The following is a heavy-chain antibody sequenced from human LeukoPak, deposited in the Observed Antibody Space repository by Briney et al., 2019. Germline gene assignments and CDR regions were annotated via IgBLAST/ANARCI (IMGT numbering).Heavy chain of an antibody. D-gene: IGHD6-6*01. J-gene: IGHJ6*03. CDR1: EFTFSNYA. CDR2: IAYDGSDK. CDR3: ARVRILYEWVAARRGYYMDV. V-gene: IGHV3-30*04. Sequence: GGSLRLSCAASEFTFSNYAMQWVRQTPDKGLEWLAVIAYDGSDKHYADSVKGRFTISRDNYKNTLYLQMNSLRPEDTAVYYCARVRILYEWVAARRGYYMDVWGKGTTVTVSS.